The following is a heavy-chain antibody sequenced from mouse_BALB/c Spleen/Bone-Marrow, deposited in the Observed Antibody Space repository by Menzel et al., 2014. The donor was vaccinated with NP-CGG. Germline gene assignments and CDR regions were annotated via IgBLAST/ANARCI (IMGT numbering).Heavy chain of an antibody. Sequence: QVQLKESGAELARPGASVRMSCKASGYSFSSYTMHWLKQRPGQGLEWIAYIVPSSAYSNCNQKFKDKATLTADRSSSTAYMQLSSLTSEDSAVYYCAREGSYDGCSGHFDYWGPGTALTVSS. D-gene: IGHD2-3*01. CDR3: AREGSYDGCSGHFDY. CDR2: IVPSSAYS. CDR1: GYSFSSYT. J-gene: IGHJ2*01. V-gene: IGHV1-4*01.